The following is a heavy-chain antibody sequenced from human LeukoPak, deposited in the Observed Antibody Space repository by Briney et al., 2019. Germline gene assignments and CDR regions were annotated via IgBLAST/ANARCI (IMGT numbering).Heavy chain of an antibody. CDR1: GGSISSYY. J-gene: IGHJ5*02. V-gene: IGHV4-59*01. Sequence: SETLSLTCTVSGGSISSYYWSWIRQPPGKGLEWIGYIYYSGSTNYNPSLKSRVTISVDKSKNQFSLKLSSVTAADTAVYYCVRGPYGASISKWFDPWGQGTLVIVSS. CDR3: VRGPYGASISKWFDP. CDR2: IYYSGST. D-gene: IGHD4/OR15-4a*01.